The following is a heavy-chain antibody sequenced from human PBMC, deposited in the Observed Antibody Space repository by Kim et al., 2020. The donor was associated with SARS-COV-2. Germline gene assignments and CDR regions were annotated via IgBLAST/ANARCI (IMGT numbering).Heavy chain of an antibody. V-gene: IGHV3-9*01. D-gene: IGHD3-10*01. CDR1: GFTFDDYA. Sequence: GGSLRLSCAASGFTFDDYAMHWVRQAPGKGLEWVSGISWNSGSIGYADSVKGRFTISRDNAKNSLYLQMNSLRAEDTALYYCAKDIWVLWFGESSMDVWGQGTTVTVSS. J-gene: IGHJ6*02. CDR2: ISWNSGSI. CDR3: AKDIWVLWFGESSMDV.